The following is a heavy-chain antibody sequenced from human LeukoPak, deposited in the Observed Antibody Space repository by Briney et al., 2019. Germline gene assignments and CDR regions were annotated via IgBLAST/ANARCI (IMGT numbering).Heavy chain of an antibody. Sequence: GRSLRLSCAASGFTFSSYGMHWVRQAPGKGLEWVAVISYDGSNKYYADSVKGRFTISRDNSKNTLYLQINSLRAEDTAVYYCAKDSGGYGDSLHFDYWGQATLVTVSS. CDR3: AKDSGGYGDSLHFDY. CDR1: GFTFSSYG. CDR2: ISYDGSNK. D-gene: IGHD4-17*01. V-gene: IGHV3-30*18. J-gene: IGHJ4*02.